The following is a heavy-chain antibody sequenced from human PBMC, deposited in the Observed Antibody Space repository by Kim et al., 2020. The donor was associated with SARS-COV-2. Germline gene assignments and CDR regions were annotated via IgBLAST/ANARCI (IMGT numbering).Heavy chain of an antibody. CDR3: AHRPALRYFDWLLYFDY. V-gene: IGHV2-5*02. D-gene: IGHD3-9*01. J-gene: IGHJ4*02. CDR2: IYWDDDK. Sequence: SGPTLVNPTQTLTLTCTFSGFSLSTSGVGVGWIRQPPGKALEWLALIYWDDDKRYSPSLKSRLTITKDTSKNQVVLTMTNMDPVDTATYYCAHRPALRYFDWLLYFDYWGQGTLVTVSS. CDR1: GFSLSTSGVG.